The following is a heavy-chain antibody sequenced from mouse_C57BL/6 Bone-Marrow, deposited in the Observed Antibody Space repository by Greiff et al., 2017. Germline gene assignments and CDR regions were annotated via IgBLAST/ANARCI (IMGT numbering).Heavy chain of an antibody. CDR1: GYTFTSYW. V-gene: IGHV1-61*01. CDR2: IYPSDSET. CDR3: AKESYYGSSLPYAIDY. D-gene: IGHD1-1*01. J-gene: IGHJ4*01. Sequence: VQLQQPGAELVRPGSSVKLSCKASGYTFTSYWMDWVKQRPGQGLEWIGNIYPSDSETHYNQKFKDKATLTVDKSSSTAYMQLSSLTSEDSAVYYCAKESYYGSSLPYAIDYWGQGTSVTVSS.